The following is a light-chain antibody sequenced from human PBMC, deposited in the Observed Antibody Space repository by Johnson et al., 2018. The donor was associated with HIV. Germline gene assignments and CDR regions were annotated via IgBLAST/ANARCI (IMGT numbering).Light chain of an antibody. CDR2: ESN. Sequence: QSVLTQPPSVSAAPGQKVTIPCSGSCSNIGKNSVSWYQQLPGTAPKLLIYESNKRPSGIPDRFSGSKSGTSATLGITGLQTGDEADYYCGTWDISLSVGYVFGTGTKVTVL. V-gene: IGLV1-51*02. CDR1: CSNIGKNS. CDR3: GTWDISLSVGYV. J-gene: IGLJ1*01.